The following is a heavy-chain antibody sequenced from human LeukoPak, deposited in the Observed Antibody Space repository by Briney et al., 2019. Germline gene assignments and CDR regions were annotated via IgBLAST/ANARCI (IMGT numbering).Heavy chain of an antibody. V-gene: IGHV4-38-2*02. CDR3: ARDLPNPYDFWSGYYPMSSWFDP. CDR2: IHYSGST. CDR1: GYSISSAFY. D-gene: IGHD3-3*01. Sequence: SETLSLTCAVSGYSISSAFYWGWIRQSPGKGLEWIGTIHYSGSTSYNPSLKSRVTISVDTSKNQFSLKLRSVTAADTAVYYCARDLPNPYDFWSGYYPMSSWFDPWGQGTLVTVSS. J-gene: IGHJ5*02.